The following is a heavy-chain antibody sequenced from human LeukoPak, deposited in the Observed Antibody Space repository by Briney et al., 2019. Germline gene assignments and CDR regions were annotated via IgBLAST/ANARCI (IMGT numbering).Heavy chain of an antibody. J-gene: IGHJ3*01. V-gene: IGHV3-53*04. CDR2: IYADGYT. Sequence: AGGSLRLSCAAPGISVSNDYMSWVRQAPGKGLEWVSAIYADGYTRDAASVKGRFSISRHNSKNTVYLQMDNLRPEDTAVYYCARDRRGEKDFDVWGPGTMVTVSS. CDR3: ARDRRGEKDFDV. CDR1: GISVSNDY.